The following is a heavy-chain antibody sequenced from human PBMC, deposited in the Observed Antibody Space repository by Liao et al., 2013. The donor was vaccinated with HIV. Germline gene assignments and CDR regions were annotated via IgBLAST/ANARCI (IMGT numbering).Heavy chain of an antibody. D-gene: IGHD3-10*01. Sequence: QVQLQQWGAGLLKPSETLSLTCGVYGGSLTNYYWTWLRQIPGKGLEWIGEISHSRTTNYNPSLKSRVTISVDTSKNQFSLKLSSVTAADTAVYYCASYGVHLWSALDYWGQGTLVTVSS. CDR2: ISHSRTT. V-gene: IGHV4-34*02. J-gene: IGHJ4*02. CDR1: GGSLTNYY. CDR3: ASYGVHLWSALDY.